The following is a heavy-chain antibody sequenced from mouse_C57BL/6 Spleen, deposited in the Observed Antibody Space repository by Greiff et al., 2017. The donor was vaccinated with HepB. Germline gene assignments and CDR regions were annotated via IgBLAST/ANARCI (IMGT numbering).Heavy chain of an antibody. D-gene: IGHD2-2*01. V-gene: IGHV1-55*01. J-gene: IGHJ3*01. Sequence: QVQLQQSGAELVKPGASVKMSCKASGYTFTSYWITWVKQRPGQGLEWIGDIYPGSGSTNYNEKFKSKATLTVDTASSTAYMQLSSLTSEDSAVYDCARGKSGNDGGLCYWGQGTLVTVSA. CDR3: ARGKSGNDGGLCY. CDR2: IYPGSGST. CDR1: GYTFTSYW.